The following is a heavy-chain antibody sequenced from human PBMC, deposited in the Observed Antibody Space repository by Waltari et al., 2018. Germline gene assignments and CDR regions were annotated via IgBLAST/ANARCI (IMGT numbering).Heavy chain of an antibody. D-gene: IGHD2-2*01. V-gene: IGHV3-7*03. CDR3: SINDAWAFQL. CDR2: MHPDGSAK. Sequence: EVQLVESGGGLVQPGESLRLSCPSSGFHLSTYWMSWVRQASGKGLEWVSNMHPDGSAKYYADSVRGRFTVSRDNAKNSMYLHMYNLRTEDTAIYYCSINDAWAFQLWGQGTLVTVSS. CDR1: GFHLSTYW. J-gene: IGHJ1*01.